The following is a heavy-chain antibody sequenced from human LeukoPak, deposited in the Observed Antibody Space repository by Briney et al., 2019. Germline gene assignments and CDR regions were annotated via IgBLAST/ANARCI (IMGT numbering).Heavy chain of an antibody. CDR1: GFTFSSYE. Sequence: PGGFLRLSCAASGFTFSSYEMNWVRQAPGKGLEWVSYISSSGSTIYYADSVKGRFTSSRDNAKNSLYLQMNSLRAEDTAVYYCAELGTTMIGGVWGKGTTVTVSS. CDR2: ISSSGSTI. D-gene: IGHD3-10*02. CDR3: AELGTTMIGGV. V-gene: IGHV3-48*03. J-gene: IGHJ6*04.